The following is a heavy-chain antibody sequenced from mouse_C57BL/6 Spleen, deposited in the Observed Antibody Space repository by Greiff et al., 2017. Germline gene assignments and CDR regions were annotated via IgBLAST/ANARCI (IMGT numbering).Heavy chain of an antibody. Sequence: VQLQQPGAELVKPGASVKLSCKASGYTFTSYWMHWVKQRPGQGLEWIGMIHPTSGSTNYNEKFKSKATLTVDKSSSTAYMQLSSLTSEDSAVYYCARFDYDWYFDVWGTGTTVTVSS. D-gene: IGHD2-4*01. CDR1: GYTFTSYW. CDR3: ARFDYDWYFDV. CDR2: IHPTSGST. J-gene: IGHJ1*03. V-gene: IGHV1-64*01.